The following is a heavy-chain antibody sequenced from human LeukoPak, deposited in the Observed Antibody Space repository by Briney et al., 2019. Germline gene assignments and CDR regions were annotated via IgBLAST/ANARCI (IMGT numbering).Heavy chain of an antibody. J-gene: IGHJ6*03. Sequence: GGSLRLSCAASGFTVSSNYMSWVRQAPGKGLEWVSVIYSGGSTYYADSVKGRFTISRDNSKNTLYLQMNSLRAEDAAVYYCARDQYYYYMDVWGKGTTVTISS. CDR3: ARDQYYYYMDV. CDR2: IYSGGST. CDR1: GFTVSSNY. V-gene: IGHV3-66*01.